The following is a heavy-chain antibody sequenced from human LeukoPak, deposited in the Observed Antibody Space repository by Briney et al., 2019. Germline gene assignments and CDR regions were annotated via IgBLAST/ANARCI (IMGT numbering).Heavy chain of an antibody. CDR2: IYYTGST. CDR3: VRWDYYGSGSRRLDY. Sequence: SETLSLTCTVSGASFSSYYWNWIRQSPGKGLEWIGYIYYTGSTNYNPSLKSRLTISVDTSKNQFSLTLSSVTAADTAIYYCVRWDYYGSGSRRLDYWGQGTLVTVSS. J-gene: IGHJ4*02. D-gene: IGHD3-10*01. CDR1: GASFSSYY. V-gene: IGHV4-59*08.